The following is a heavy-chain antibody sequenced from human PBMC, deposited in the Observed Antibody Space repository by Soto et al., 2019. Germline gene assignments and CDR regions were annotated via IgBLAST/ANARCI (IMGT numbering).Heavy chain of an antibody. CDR1: GFTFSSSG. D-gene: IGHD4-17*01. J-gene: IGHJ3*01. CDR2: ISIRGDYR. CDR3: ANHGGFDF. V-gene: IGHV3-23*01. Sequence: EGQLLQSGGGLVQPGESLRLSCAASGFTFSSSGMSWVRQAPGKGLEWVSSISIRGDYRYYAVSVKGRFTISRDNSKNTLYLQMSSLTAEDTALYYCANHGGFDFWGQGTMVAVSS.